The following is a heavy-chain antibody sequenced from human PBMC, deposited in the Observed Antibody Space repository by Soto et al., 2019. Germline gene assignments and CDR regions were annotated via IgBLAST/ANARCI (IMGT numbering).Heavy chain of an antibody. Sequence: XXTLSLTCTVSCGSITSYYWSWIRQPPGKGLEWIGEXNYSGTINYKPSIESRXXVSVDTSXXQCTMKMTSVTAADTAVYYCARRYGSGKYYFDFWGQGTLVTV. J-gene: IGHJ4*02. CDR2: XNYSGTI. CDR3: ARRYGSGKYYFDF. V-gene: IGHV4-59*04. D-gene: IGHD3-10*01. CDR1: CGSITSYY.